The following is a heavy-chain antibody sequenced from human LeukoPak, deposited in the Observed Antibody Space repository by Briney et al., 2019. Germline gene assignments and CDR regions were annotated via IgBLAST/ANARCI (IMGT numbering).Heavy chain of an antibody. CDR2: INPNSGGT. D-gene: IGHD3-22*01. J-gene: IGHJ4*02. V-gene: IGHV1-2*02. CDR1: GFTFTGYY. CDR3: ARDLPGITMIVVVITAPLDY. Sequence: ASVKVSCKASGFTFTGYYMHWVRQAPGQGLEWMGWINPNSGGTKYAHQFQGRVTMTRDTSISTTYMELSRLRSDDTAVYYCARDLPGITMIVVVITAPLDYWGQGTLVTVSS.